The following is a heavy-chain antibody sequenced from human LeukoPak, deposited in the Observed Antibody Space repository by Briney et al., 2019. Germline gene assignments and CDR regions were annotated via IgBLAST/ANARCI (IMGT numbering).Heavy chain of an antibody. CDR2: ISGSGGST. V-gene: IGHV3-23*01. CDR3: AKDGSTVTTEIDAFDI. D-gene: IGHD4-11*01. CDR1: GFTFSSYA. J-gene: IGHJ3*02. Sequence: PGGSLRLSCAASGFTFSSYAMSWVRQAPGKGLEWVSAISGSGGSTYYAASVKGRFTISRDNSKNTLYLQMNSLRAEDTAVYYCAKDGSTVTTEIDAFDIRGQGTMVTVSS.